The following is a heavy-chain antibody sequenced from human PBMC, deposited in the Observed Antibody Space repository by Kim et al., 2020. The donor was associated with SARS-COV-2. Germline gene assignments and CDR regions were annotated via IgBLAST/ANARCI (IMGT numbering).Heavy chain of an antibody. CDR1: GGSFSGYY. D-gene: IGHD3-22*01. CDR3: ARGPVWLFPEY. Sequence: SETLSLTCAVYGGSFSGYYWSWIRQPPGKGLEWIGEINHSGSTNYNPSLKSRVTISVDTSKNQFSLKLSSVTAADTAVYYCARGPVWLFPEYWGQGTLVT. J-gene: IGHJ4*02. CDR2: INHSGST. V-gene: IGHV4-34*01.